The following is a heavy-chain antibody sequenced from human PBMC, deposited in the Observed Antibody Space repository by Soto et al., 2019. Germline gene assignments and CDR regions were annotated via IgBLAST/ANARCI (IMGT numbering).Heavy chain of an antibody. V-gene: IGHV2-70*01. Sequence: SGPTLVNHTQTLTLTCTVAGFSLSTSGMCVSWIRQPPGKALEWLALIDWDDDKYYSTSLKTRLTISKDTSKNQVVLTMTNMDPVDTAIYYCARYCVPSYLFYYWGQGTLVTVSS. J-gene: IGHJ4*02. CDR2: IDWDDDK. CDR3: ARYCVPSYLFYY. CDR1: GFSLSTSGMC. D-gene: IGHD1-26*01.